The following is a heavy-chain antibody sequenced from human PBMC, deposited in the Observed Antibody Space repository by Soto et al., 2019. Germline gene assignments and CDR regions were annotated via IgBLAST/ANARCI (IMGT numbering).Heavy chain of an antibody. CDR1: WFTFSRYT. J-gene: IGHJ5*02. D-gene: IGHD3-10*01. V-gene: IGHV3-23*01. CDR3: AKDRSTYYLVPPFDP. CDR2: IRGSGGST. Sequence: PGRALRLSCSAPWFTFSRYTMPSFRQAPGKGLEWVSAIRGSGGSTYYADSVKGRFTISRDNSKNTLYLQMNSLRAEDTAVYYCAKDRSTYYLVPPFDPWGQGTLVTVSS.